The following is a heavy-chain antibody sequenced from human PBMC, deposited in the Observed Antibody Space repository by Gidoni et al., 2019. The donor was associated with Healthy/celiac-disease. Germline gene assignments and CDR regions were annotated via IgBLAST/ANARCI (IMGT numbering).Heavy chain of an antibody. D-gene: IGHD3-10*01. Sequence: QVQLVESGGGVVQPGRSLRLSCAASGFTFSSYGMHWVRQAPGKGLEWVAVISYDGSNKYYADSVKGRFTISRDNSKNTLYLQMNSLRAEDTAVYYCAKDITMVQGVIDYWGQGTLVTVSS. CDR3: AKDITMVQGVIDY. V-gene: IGHV3-30*18. J-gene: IGHJ4*02. CDR1: GFTFSSYG. CDR2: ISYDGSNK.